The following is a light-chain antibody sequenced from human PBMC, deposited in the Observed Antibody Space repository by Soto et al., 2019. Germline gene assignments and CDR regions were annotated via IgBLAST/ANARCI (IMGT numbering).Light chain of an antibody. Sequence: SSELTQPPSVSVAPGQTARITCGGNNIGTKSVHWYQQKPGQAPVLVVYDNSDRPSGIPERFSGSNSGNTATLTIRRVEAGDEVDYYCQVWDSSSEHVVFGGETKLTVL. CDR3: QVWDSSSEHVV. V-gene: IGLV3-21*02. CDR1: NIGTKS. J-gene: IGLJ2*01. CDR2: DNS.